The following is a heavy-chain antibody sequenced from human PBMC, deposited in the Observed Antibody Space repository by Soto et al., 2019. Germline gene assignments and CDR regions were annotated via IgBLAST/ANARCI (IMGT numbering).Heavy chain of an antibody. Sequence: PGGSLRLSCAASGFTFSSYSMNWVRQAPGKGLEWVSSISSSSSYIYYADSVKGRFTISGDNAKNSLYLQMNSLRAEDTAVYYCARAGPQINYYYYYMDVWGKGTTVTVSS. J-gene: IGHJ6*03. CDR1: GFTFSSYS. CDR3: ARAGPQINYYYYYMDV. CDR2: ISSSSSYI. V-gene: IGHV3-21*01.